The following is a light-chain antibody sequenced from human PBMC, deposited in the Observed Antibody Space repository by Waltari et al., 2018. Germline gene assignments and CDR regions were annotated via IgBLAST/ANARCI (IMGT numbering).Light chain of an antibody. Sequence: EIVLTPSPGTLALSPGERATLSCRASQSVGRALAWYQQKPGQAPRLLIYDTSTRATGISDKVSGSGSGTDFSLTISRVEPEDFAVYFCQMYVRLPVTFGQGTKVEVK. CDR2: DTS. CDR3: QMYVRLPVT. V-gene: IGKV3-20*01. CDR1: QSVGRA. J-gene: IGKJ1*01.